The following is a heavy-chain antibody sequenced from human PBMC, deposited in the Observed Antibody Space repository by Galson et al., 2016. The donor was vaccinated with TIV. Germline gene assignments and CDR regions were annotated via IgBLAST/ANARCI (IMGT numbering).Heavy chain of an antibody. CDR1: GSSFATYR. J-gene: IGHJ6*02. V-gene: IGHV5-51*01. CDR3: ARGVVQATAIYGMDV. CDR2: IYPDDSDT. D-gene: IGHD2-2*01. Sequence: QSGAEVKKPGESLKISCEASGSSFATYRIAWVRQMPGKGLEWMGFIYPDDSDTTYSPSLQGQVTISVDKSISTAYLQWSSLKASDTAIYYCARGVVQATAIYGMDVWSQGTTVTVSS.